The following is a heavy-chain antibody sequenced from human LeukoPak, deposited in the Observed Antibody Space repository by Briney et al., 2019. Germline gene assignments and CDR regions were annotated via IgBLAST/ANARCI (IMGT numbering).Heavy chain of an antibody. V-gene: IGHV4-61*02. CDR1: GGSISSDSYY. Sequence: PSETLYLTCTVSGGSISSDSYYWSWIRQPAGKGLEWIGRSYTRGSTNNNPSLKSRVTISVDTSKNQFSLKLSSVTAADMAVYYCAREYYYGSGVWFDPWGQGTLVTVSS. CDR3: AREYYYGSGVWFDP. D-gene: IGHD3-10*01. CDR2: SYTRGST. J-gene: IGHJ5*02.